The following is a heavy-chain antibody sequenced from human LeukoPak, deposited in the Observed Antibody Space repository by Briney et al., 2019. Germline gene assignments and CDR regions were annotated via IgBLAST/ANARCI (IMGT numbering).Heavy chain of an antibody. CDR3: ARGGEYRSLDY. D-gene: IGHD5-12*01. V-gene: IGHV3-21*01. J-gene: IGHJ4*02. CDR2: ISSSGKNI. CDR1: GFTFSDYS. Sequence: PGGSLRLSCAASGFTFSDYSINWVRQAPGKGLEWVSSISSSGKNIFYADSVKGRFTISRDNSKNTLYLQMNSLRAEDAAVYYCARGGEYRSLDYWGQGTLVTVSS.